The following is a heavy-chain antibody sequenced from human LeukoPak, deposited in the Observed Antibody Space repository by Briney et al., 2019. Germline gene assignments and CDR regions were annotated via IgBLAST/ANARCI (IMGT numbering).Heavy chain of an antibody. Sequence: SETLSLTCTVSGGSISSYYWSWIRQPPGKGLEWIGYIYYSGSTNYNPSLKSRVTISVDTSKNQFSLKLSSVTAAGTAVYYCASSSLTGSPYYFDYWGQGTLVTVSS. CDR2: IYYSGST. CDR1: GGSISSYY. V-gene: IGHV4-59*01. D-gene: IGHD3-9*01. CDR3: ASSSLTGSPYYFDY. J-gene: IGHJ4*02.